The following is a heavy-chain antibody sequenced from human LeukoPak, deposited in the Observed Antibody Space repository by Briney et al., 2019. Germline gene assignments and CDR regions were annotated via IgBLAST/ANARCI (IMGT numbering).Heavy chain of an antibody. CDR2: IGGSDDRI. CDR1: GFSFSNYG. Sequence: PGGSLRLSCVASGFSFSNYGMTWVRQAPGRGLEWVSGIGGSDDRIEYAASVRGRFAISRDNSKNTLYLQMNSLRAEDSAVYICARRGTTGPHNWFDSWGQGNLVTDSS. D-gene: IGHD3-16*01. J-gene: IGHJ5*01. V-gene: IGHV3-23*01. CDR3: ARRGTTGPHNWFDS.